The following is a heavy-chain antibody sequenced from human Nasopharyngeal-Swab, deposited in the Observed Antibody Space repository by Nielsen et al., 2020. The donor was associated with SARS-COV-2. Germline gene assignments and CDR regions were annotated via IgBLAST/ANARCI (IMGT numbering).Heavy chain of an antibody. Sequence: SVKVSCKASGDTFSSSAITWVRQAPGQGLEWMGGIIPMFGTADYAQKFQGRVTITADRSTSTAYTEMNSLRSEDTAVYYCARAHPRSCTDGVCFRSQVYNWFDPWGQGTLVTVSS. CDR3: ARAHPRSCTDGVCFRSQVYNWFDP. V-gene: IGHV1-69*06. CDR1: GDTFSSSA. D-gene: IGHD2-8*01. CDR2: IIPMFGTA. J-gene: IGHJ5*02.